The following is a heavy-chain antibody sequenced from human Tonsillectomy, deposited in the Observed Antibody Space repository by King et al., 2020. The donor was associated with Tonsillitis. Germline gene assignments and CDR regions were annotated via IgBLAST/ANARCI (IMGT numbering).Heavy chain of an antibody. J-gene: IGHJ4*02. V-gene: IGHV3-23*04. CDR2: ISSSSSST. D-gene: IGHD3-10*01. CDR1: GFTFNNYA. Sequence: QLVQSGGGLVQPGGSLRLSCAASGFTFNNYAMGWVRQAPGKGLEWISLISSSSSSTYYADSVKGRFTISRDDSKNTLYLQMNSLRAEDTAVYYCAKREAYDASNYYYFDYWGQGALVTDSS. CDR3: AKREAYDASNYYYFDY.